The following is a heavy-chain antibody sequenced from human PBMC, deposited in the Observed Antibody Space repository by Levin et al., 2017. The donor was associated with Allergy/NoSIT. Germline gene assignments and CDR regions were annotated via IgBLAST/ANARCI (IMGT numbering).Heavy chain of an antibody. V-gene: IGHV1-8*01. CDR2: MNPNSGNT. CDR3: ARGSPVVLYYYHGMDV. CDR1: GYTFTSND. J-gene: IGHJ6*02. Sequence: ASVKVSCKTSGYTFTSNDINWVRQATGQGLEWMGWMNPNSGNTGYAQKFQGRVTMTRNTSISTAYMELSSLNPEDTAVYYCARGSPVVLYYYHGMDVWGQGTTVTVSS. D-gene: IGHD2-15*01.